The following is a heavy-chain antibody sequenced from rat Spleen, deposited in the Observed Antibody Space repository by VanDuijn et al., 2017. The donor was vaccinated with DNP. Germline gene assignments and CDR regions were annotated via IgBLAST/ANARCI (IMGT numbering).Heavy chain of an antibody. CDR1: GFTFSNYD. D-gene: IGHD1-7*01. J-gene: IGHJ3*01. V-gene: IGHV5-25*01. CDR3: ARHYYGYAPNWFAY. CDR2: ISPSGGST. Sequence: EVQLVESGGGLVQPGRSLKLSCAASGFTFSNYDMAWVRQAPTKGLEWVASISPSGGSTYYRESVKGRFTVSRDNAKSSLYLQMDSLRSEDTATYYCARHYYGYAPNWFAYWGQGTLVTVSS.